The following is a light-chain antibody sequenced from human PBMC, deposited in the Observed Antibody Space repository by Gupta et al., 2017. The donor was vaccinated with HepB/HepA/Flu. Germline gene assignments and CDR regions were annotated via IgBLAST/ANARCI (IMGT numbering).Light chain of an antibody. Sequence: QSALTQPRSVSGSPGQSVTIPCAGTSTDVTFYKFVSWYQQHPGKAPKLIIYDVSERPSGVPDRFSGSKSGRTASLTISGLQAEDEAGYYCCSYAGTYEFGGGTKLTVL. CDR2: DVS. V-gene: IGLV2-11*01. CDR3: CSYAGTYE. CDR1: STDVTFYKF. J-gene: IGLJ2*01.